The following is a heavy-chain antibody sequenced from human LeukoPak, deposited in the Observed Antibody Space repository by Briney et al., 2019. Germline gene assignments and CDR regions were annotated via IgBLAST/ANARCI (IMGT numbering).Heavy chain of an antibody. D-gene: IGHD3-16*01. CDR2: INSDGSST. Sequence: PGGSLRLSCAASGFTFSSYWMHWVRQAPGNGLVWVSRINSDGSSTSYADSVKGRFTISRDNAKNTLYLQMNSLRAEDTAVYYCARVAWGSAADAFDIWGQGTMVTVSS. V-gene: IGHV3-74*01. CDR3: ARVAWGSAADAFDI. CDR1: GFTFSSYW. J-gene: IGHJ3*02.